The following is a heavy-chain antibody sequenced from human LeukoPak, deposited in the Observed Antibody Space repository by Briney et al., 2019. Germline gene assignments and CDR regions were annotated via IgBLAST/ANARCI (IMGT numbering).Heavy chain of an antibody. V-gene: IGHV1-69*13. Sequence: ASVKVSCKASRGTFSSYAISWVRQAPGQGLEWMGGIIPMFATANYAQKFQGRVTITADESTSTAYMELSSLRSEDTAVYYCARDARHKYCSSASCYRGWFDPWGQGNLVSVSS. CDR2: IIPMFATA. D-gene: IGHD2-2*01. CDR1: RGTFSSYA. J-gene: IGHJ5*02. CDR3: ARDARHKYCSSASCYRGWFDP.